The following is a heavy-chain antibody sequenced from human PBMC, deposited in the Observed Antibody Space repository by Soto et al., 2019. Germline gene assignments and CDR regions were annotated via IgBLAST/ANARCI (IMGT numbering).Heavy chain of an antibody. Sequence: LRLSCAASGFTFSSYEMNWVRQAPGKGLEWVSYISSSGSTIYYADSVKGRFTISRDNAKNSLYLQMNSLRAEDTAVYYCARDRECSSTSCYPHYYYGMDVWGQGTTVTVSS. CDR1: GFTFSSYE. V-gene: IGHV3-48*03. D-gene: IGHD2-2*01. CDR3: ARDRECSSTSCYPHYYYGMDV. J-gene: IGHJ6*02. CDR2: ISSSGSTI.